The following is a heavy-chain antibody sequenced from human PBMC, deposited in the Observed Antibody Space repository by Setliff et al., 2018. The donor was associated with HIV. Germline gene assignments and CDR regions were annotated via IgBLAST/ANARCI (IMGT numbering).Heavy chain of an antibody. V-gene: IGHV1-18*04. CDR2: TYLGAT. Sequence: GASVKVSCKTSGYTFTSYGMNWIRQAPGQGLEWMGWTYLGATNYSQNFQGRVTITRDTSANIAYMEVTRLRSEDTAVYYCARNGCSGHSYFCEHDYWGQGTLVTVSS. D-gene: IGHD2-21*02. J-gene: IGHJ4*02. CDR3: ARNGCSGHSYFCEHDY. CDR1: GYTFTSYG.